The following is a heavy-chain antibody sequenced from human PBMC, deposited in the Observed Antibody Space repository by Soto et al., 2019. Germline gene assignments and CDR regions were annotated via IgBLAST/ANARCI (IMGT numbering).Heavy chain of an antibody. CDR2: SA. CDR3: AREGPRYIASFDP. V-gene: IGHV1-69*01. CDR1: GGTFSIYT. J-gene: IGHJ5*02. Sequence: QVQLVQSGAEVKKPGSSVKVSCKASGGTFSIYTISWVRQAPGQGLEWMGGSANSAQKFQGRHTVTADDSTSTVYSELSSLSSKDTAVYYCAREGPRYIASFDPWGQGTLVSVSS. D-gene: IGHD2-15*01.